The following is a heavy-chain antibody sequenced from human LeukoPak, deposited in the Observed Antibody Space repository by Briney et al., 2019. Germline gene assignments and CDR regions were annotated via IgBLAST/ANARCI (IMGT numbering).Heavy chain of an antibody. D-gene: IGHD3-10*01. V-gene: IGHV3-30*02. CDR1: GFTFSSYG. CDR2: IRYDGSNK. CDR3: AKISHTTKRVRGVSTFDY. Sequence: PGGSLRLSCAASGFTFSSYGMHWVRQAPGKGLEWVAFIRYDGSNKYYADSVKGRFTISRDNSKNTLYLQMNSLRAEDTAVYYCAKISHTTKRVRGVSTFDYWGQGTLVTVSS. J-gene: IGHJ4*02.